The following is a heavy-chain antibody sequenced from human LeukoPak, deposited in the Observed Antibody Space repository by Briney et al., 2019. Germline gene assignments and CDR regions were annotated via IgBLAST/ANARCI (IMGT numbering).Heavy chain of an antibody. V-gene: IGHV1-18*01. CDR3: ARDENYGIFFNVDY. J-gene: IGHJ4*02. CDR1: GYSFVLYG. CDR2: ISGSTGDT. Sequence: ASVKVSCKASGYSFVLYGTSWVRQAPGEGPEWMGWISGSTGDTNYAQKFQGRVTMTADTSSSTAYMELRSLRSDDTAVYYCARDENYGIFFNVDYWGQGTLVTVSS. D-gene: IGHD4-17*01.